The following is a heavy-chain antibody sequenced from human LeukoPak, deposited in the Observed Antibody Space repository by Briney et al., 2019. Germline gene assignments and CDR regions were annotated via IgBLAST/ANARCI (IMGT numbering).Heavy chain of an antibody. Sequence: GGSLRLPCAASGFTFSNYYMSWVRRAPGKGLEWVANIKQDGSERFYGGSVTGRFTISRDNAKNSVYLQMNSLRAEDTAEYYCARVGGSWYMDHWGQGALVTVSS. CDR3: ARVGGSWYMDH. CDR1: GFTFSNYY. V-gene: IGHV3-7*03. D-gene: IGHD6-13*01. CDR2: IKQDGSER. J-gene: IGHJ4*02.